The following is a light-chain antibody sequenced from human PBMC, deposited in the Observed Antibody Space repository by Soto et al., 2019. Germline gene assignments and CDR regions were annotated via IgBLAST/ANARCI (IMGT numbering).Light chain of an antibody. CDR1: SSDVGAYNY. CDR2: DVT. CDR3: SSYTSSSTVV. J-gene: IGLJ3*02. Sequence: QSVLTQPASVSGSPGQSVTMSCSGSSSDVGAYNYVSWYQRHPGKAPKLMIYDVTNRPSGVSNRFSGSKSGNTASLTISGLQAEDEADYFCSSYTSSSTVVFGGGTKLTVL. V-gene: IGLV2-14*01.